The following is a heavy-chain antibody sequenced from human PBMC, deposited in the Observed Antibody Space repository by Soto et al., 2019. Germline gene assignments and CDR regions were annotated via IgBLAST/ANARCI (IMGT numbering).Heavy chain of an antibody. Sequence: XGSLKISCKGCGYRFTSYWIGWVRQMPGKGLEWMGIIYPGDSDTRYSPSFQGQVTISADKSISTAYLQWSSLKASDTAMYYCARQGVVTAIIDYWGQGTLVTVSS. J-gene: IGHJ4*02. V-gene: IGHV5-51*01. CDR2: IYPGDSDT. CDR1: GYRFTSYW. D-gene: IGHD2-21*02. CDR3: ARQGVVTAIIDY.